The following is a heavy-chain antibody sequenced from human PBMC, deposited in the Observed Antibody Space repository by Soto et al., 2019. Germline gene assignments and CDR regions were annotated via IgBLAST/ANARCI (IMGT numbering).Heavy chain of an antibody. J-gene: IGHJ4*02. CDR2: IYYSGST. CDR1: GGSISSGDYY. V-gene: IGHV4-30-4*01. D-gene: IGHD3-22*01. CDR3: ARDGDYYDSSCYYWRYFDY. Sequence: QVQLQESGPGLVKPSQTLSLTCTVSGGSISSGDYYWSWIRQPPGKGLEWIGYIYYSGSTYYHPSLKSRVTISVDTSKNQSSLKLSSVTAADTAVYYWARDGDYYDSSCYYWRYFDYWGQGTLVTVSS.